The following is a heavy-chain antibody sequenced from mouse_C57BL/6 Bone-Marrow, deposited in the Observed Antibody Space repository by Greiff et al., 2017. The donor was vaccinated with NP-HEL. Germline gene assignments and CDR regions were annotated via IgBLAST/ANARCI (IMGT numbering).Heavy chain of an antibody. J-gene: IGHJ4*01. CDR2: SRNKANDYTT. V-gene: IGHV7-1*01. CDR1: GFTFSDFY. Sequence: EVKLVESGGGLVQSGRSLRLSCATSGFTFSDFYMEWVRQAPGKGLEWIAASRNKANDYTTEYSASVKGRFIVSRDTSQSILYLQMNALRAEDTAIYYCARDAWPSLAMDYWGQGTSVTVSS. CDR3: ARDAWPSLAMDY.